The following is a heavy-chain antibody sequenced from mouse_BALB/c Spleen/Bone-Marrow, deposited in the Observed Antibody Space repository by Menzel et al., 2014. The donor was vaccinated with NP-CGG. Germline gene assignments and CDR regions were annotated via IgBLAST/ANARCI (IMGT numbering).Heavy chain of an antibody. V-gene: IGHV5-6-3*01. D-gene: IGHD1-1*01. CDR3: ARVYGWYFDV. CDR2: INNNGGST. CDR1: GFTFSSYG. Sequence: SGFTFSSYGMSWVRQTPDKRLELVATINNNGGSTYYPDSVKGQFTISRDNAKNTLYLQMSSLKSEDTAMYYCARVYGWYFDVWGAGTTVPVSS. J-gene: IGHJ1*01.